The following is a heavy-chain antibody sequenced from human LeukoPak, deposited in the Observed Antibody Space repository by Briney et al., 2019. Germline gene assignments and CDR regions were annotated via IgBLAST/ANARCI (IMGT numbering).Heavy chain of an antibody. V-gene: IGHV4-59*01. CDR1: GGSISSYY. J-gene: IGHJ4*02. Sequence: SETLSLTCTVSGGSISSYYWSWIRQPPGKGLEWIGDIYYSGSTNYNPSLKSRVTISVDTSKNQFSLKLSSVTAADTAVYYCARAHADTAMVTFDYWGQGTLVTVSS. CDR2: IYYSGST. D-gene: IGHD5-18*01. CDR3: ARAHADTAMVTFDY.